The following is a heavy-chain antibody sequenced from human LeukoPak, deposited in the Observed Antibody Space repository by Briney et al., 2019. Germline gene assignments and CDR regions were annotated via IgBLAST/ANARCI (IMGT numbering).Heavy chain of an antibody. V-gene: IGHV1-18*04. CDR3: ARDILTGYYTGNWFDP. J-gene: IGHJ5*02. CDR1: GYTFTSYG. Sequence: ASVKVSCKASGYTFTSYGISWVRQAPGQGLEWMGWISAYNGNTNYAQKLQGRVTMTSDTSTSTAYMELRSLRSDDTAAYYCARDILTGYYTGNWFDPWGQGTLVTVSS. D-gene: IGHD3-9*01. CDR2: ISAYNGNT.